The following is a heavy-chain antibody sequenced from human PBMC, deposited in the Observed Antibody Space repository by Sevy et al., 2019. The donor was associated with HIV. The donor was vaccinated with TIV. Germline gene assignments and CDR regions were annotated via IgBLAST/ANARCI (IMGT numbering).Heavy chain of an antibody. D-gene: IGHD4-17*01. V-gene: IGHV3-23*01. CDR2: ISGSGGST. Sequence: GGSLRLSCAASGFTFSSYAMSGVRQAPRKGLEWVSAISGSGGSTYYADSVKGRFTISRDNSKNTRYLQMNSLRAEDTAVYYCAKDPTGHGDYWGQEPWSPSPQ. J-gene: IGHJ4*01. CDR1: GFTFSSYA. CDR3: AKDPTGHGDY.